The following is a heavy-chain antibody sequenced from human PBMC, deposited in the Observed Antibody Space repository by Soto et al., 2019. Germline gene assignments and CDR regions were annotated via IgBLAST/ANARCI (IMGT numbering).Heavy chain of an antibody. D-gene: IGHD2-8*01. V-gene: IGHV1-69*13. J-gene: IGHJ4*02. Sequence: SVKVSCKASGGTFSSYAISWVRQAPGQGLEWMGGIIPIFGTANYAQKFQGRVTITADESTSTAYMELSSLRSEDTAVYYCARAGYYCTNGVCYGRLDYWGQGTLVTVSS. CDR2: IIPIFGTA. CDR1: GGTFSSYA. CDR3: ARAGYYCTNGVCYGRLDY.